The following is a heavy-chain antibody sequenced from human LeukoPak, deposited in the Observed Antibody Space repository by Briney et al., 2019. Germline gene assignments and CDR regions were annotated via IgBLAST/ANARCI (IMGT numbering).Heavy chain of an antibody. J-gene: IGHJ4*02. CDR2: IWYDGSKK. CDR3: ARDGSPTVIDY. V-gene: IGHV3-33*01. D-gene: IGHD4-4*01. Sequence: PGGSLRLSCAVSGVTFSRSGMHWVRQTPGKGLEWVAFIWYDGSKKYYADSVKGRFTISRDNSKNTVYLQTDSLRVEDTAVYYCARDGSPTVIDYWGQGTLLTVSS. CDR1: GVTFSRSG.